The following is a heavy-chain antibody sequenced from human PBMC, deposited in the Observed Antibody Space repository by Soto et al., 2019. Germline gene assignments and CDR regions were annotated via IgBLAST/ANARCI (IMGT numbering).Heavy chain of an antibody. J-gene: IGHJ6*02. D-gene: IGHD5-18*01. Sequence: SETLSLTCTISGGSLNSSYWSGIRQPPGKGLEWIGRIYARGVTNYNPSLKSRVTMSGDPSRNQFSLGLTSVTVADTAVYYCAKSSGYDFFYYGMDIWGRGTTVTVSS. V-gene: IGHV4-4*07. CDR3: AKSSGYDFFYYGMDI. CDR1: GGSLNSSY. CDR2: IYARGVT.